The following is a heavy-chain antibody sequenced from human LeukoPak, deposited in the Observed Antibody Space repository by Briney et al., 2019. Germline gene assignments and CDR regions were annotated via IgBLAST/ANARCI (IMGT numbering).Heavy chain of an antibody. CDR3: ATQYDSSGYFLAGYFQH. CDR2: IWYDGSNK. CDR1: GFTFSSYG. D-gene: IGHD3-22*01. J-gene: IGHJ1*01. Sequence: GGSLRLSCAASGFTFSSYGMLWVRQAPGKGLEWVAVIWYDGSNKYYADSVKGRFTISRDNSKNTLYLQMNSLRAEDTAVYYCATQYDSSGYFLAGYFQHWGQGTLVTVSS. V-gene: IGHV3-33*01.